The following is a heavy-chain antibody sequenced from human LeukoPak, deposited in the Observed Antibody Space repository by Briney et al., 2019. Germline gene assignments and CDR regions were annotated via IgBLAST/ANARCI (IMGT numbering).Heavy chain of an antibody. CDR1: IDSFSNYH. D-gene: IGHD3-16*01. CDR3: ARVKDPGGYYYYYYMDI. Sequence: SETLSLTCAVYIDSFSNYHWNWIRQPPGKGLEWIGEINHSGSTNYNPSLKSRVTISVDTSKNQFSLKVSSVTAADTAVYYCARVKDPGGYYYYYYMDIWGKGNTVTVSS. V-gene: IGHV4-34*01. CDR2: INHSGST. J-gene: IGHJ6*03.